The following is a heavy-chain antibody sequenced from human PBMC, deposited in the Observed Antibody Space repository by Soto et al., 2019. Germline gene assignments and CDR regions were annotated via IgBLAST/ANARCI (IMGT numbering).Heavy chain of an antibody. CDR2: LLHGGTT. D-gene: IGHD6-19*01. Sequence: QVQLQESGPGLVKPSGTLSLTCAVSGDSISSPKWWTWLRQPPGKGLEWIGDLLHGGTTNYNPSLKSRVTLSVDTSQNQSSLHRTSVTAADTAIYYCAYSTGWYRHDVWGQGTSVTVSS. V-gene: IGHV4-4*02. J-gene: IGHJ3*01. CDR3: AYSTGWYRHDV. CDR1: GDSISSPKW.